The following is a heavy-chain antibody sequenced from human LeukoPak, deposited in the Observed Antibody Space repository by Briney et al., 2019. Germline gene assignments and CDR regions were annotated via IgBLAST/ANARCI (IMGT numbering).Heavy chain of an antibody. Sequence: ASVKASCKASGYTLTGYYMHWVRQAPGQGLGWLGWINPNSGGTNYAQKFQGRVTMTRDTSISTAYMALSRLRSDDTAVYYCAREIGIVLMVYAPAGFDPWGQGTLVTVSS. CDR1: GYTLTGYY. D-gene: IGHD2-8*01. J-gene: IGHJ5*02. CDR3: AREIGIVLMVYAPAGFDP. V-gene: IGHV1-2*02. CDR2: INPNSGGT.